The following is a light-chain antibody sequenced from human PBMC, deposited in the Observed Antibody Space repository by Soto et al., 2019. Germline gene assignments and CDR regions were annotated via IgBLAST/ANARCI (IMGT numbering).Light chain of an antibody. J-gene: IGLJ1*01. CDR2: EVS. V-gene: IGLV2-14*01. Sequence: QSALTQPASVSGSPGQSITISCTGTSSDVGGYNYVSWYQQHPGKAPKLMIYEVSNRPSGVSNRFSGSKSGNTASLTISGLLAEDEADYYCSSYTSSSTPVFGTGTKVTVL. CDR3: SSYTSSSTPV. CDR1: SSDVGGYNY.